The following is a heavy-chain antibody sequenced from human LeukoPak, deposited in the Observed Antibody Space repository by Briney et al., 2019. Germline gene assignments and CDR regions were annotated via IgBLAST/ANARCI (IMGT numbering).Heavy chain of an antibody. CDR1: GYTFSSYY. CDR2: INPSGGST. D-gene: IGHD6-13*01. J-gene: IGHJ4*02. Sequence: AASVKVSCKASGYTFSSYYMHWVRQAPGQGLEWMGIINPSGGSTSYAQKFQGWVTMTRDTSISTAYMELSRLRSDDTTVYYCARGGSSSWYIVGYFDYWGQGTLVTVSS. V-gene: IGHV1-46*01. CDR3: ARGGSSSWYIVGYFDY.